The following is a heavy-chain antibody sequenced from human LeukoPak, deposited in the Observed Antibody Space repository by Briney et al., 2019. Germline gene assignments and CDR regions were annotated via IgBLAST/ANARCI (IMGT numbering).Heavy chain of an antibody. J-gene: IGHJ4*02. D-gene: IGHD2-15*01. Sequence: ASVKVSCKASGYTFTSYGISWVRQAPGQGLEWMGWISAYNGNTNYAQKLQGRVTMTTDTSTSTAYMELRSLRSDDTAVYYCARTRYCSGASCLDYWGQGTLVTVSS. CDR3: ARTRYCSGASCLDY. CDR2: ISAYNGNT. V-gene: IGHV1-18*01. CDR1: GYTFTSYG.